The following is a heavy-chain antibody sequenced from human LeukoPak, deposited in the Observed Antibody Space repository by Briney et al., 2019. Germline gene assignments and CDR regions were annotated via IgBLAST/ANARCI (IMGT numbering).Heavy chain of an antibody. Sequence: GGPLRLSCAASGFTFSNTWMNWVRQAPGKGLEWVGRIQSKTDGGTTEYAAPVKGRLTISRDDSKTTLYLQMNSLKTEDTAVYYCATLTVRGVINIWGQGTLVTVSS. CDR1: GFTFSNTW. CDR3: ATLTVRGVINI. V-gene: IGHV3-15*01. D-gene: IGHD3-10*01. CDR2: IQSKTDGGTT. J-gene: IGHJ4*02.